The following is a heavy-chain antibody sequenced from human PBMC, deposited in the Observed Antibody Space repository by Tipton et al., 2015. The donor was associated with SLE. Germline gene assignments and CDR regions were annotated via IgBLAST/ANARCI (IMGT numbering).Heavy chain of an antibody. D-gene: IGHD3-22*01. V-gene: IGHV4-34*12. CDR2: IIHSGVT. CDR3: ARHDPIVVGVDY. J-gene: IGHJ4*02. Sequence: TLSLTCAVYGGSFNGYFWTWIRQPPGKGLEWIAEIIHSGVTNYSPSLRSRVTISVDMSKNQVSLKLSSVTAADTAVYYCARHDPIVVGVDYWGQGTLVTVST. CDR1: GGSFNGYF.